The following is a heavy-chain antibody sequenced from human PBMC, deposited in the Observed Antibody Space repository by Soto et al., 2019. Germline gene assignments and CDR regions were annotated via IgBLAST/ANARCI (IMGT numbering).Heavy chain of an antibody. CDR1: GGSISSYY. D-gene: IGHD2-2*01. CDR3: VTTPAPGRWYFDL. V-gene: IGHV4-59*01. J-gene: IGHJ2*01. CDR2: IYYSGST. Sequence: QVQLQESGPGLVKPSETLSLTCTVSGGSISSYYWSWIRQPPGKGLEWIGYIYYSGSTNYNPSLKSRVTISVDTSKNQFSLKLSSVTAADTAVYYCVTTPAPGRWYFDLWGRGTLVTVSS.